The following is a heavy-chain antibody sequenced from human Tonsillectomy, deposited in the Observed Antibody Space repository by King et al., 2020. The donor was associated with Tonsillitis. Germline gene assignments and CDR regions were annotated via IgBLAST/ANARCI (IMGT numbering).Heavy chain of an antibody. CDR3: AKEGGIVYWSLSHFDY. D-gene: IGHD2-8*02. Sequence: QLVQSGGGLAQPGGSLRLSCEGSGFTFSSHAMSWVRQAPGKGLEWVSGITASGGRTDYADSVKGRFTVSRDNYKNTLYLQMNSLRAEDTALYYCAKEGGIVYWSLSHFDYWGQGTLVTVSS. CDR2: ITASGGRT. J-gene: IGHJ4*02. CDR1: GFTFSSHA. V-gene: IGHV3-23*04.